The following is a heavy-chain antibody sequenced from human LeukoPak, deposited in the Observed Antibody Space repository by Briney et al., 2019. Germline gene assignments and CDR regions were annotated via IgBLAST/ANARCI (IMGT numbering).Heavy chain of an antibody. CDR2: ISSSSSTI. CDR1: GFTFSSYS. D-gene: IGHD2-2*01. CDR3: ARDTVVVGPYYTDV. J-gene: IGHJ6*03. Sequence: GGSLRLSCAASGFTFSSYSMNWVRQAPGKGLEWVSYISSSSSTIYYADSVKGRFTISRDNAKNSLYLQMNSLRAEDTAVYYCARDTVVVGPYYTDVWGKGTTVTVSS. V-gene: IGHV3-48*04.